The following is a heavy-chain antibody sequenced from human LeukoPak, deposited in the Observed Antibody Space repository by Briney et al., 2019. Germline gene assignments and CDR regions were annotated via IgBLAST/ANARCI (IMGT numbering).Heavy chain of an antibody. V-gene: IGHV3-23*01. CDR1: GFTFRSNA. D-gene: IGHD6-13*01. CDR3: AKGGVAAARDY. J-gene: IGHJ4*02. CDR2: ICGSGGST. Sequence: TGGSLRLSCTDSGFTFRSNAMSWVRQAPGKGLEWVSTICGSGGSTHYADSVKGRFTISRDNSKNTLYMQMNSLRTEDTAVYYCAKGGVAAARDYWGQGTLVTVSS.